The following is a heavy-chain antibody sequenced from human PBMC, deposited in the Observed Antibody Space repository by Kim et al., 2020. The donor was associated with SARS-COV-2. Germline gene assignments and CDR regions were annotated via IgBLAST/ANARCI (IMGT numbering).Heavy chain of an antibody. CDR1: GFTFSDYY. V-gene: IGHV3-11*06. CDR3: ARDFVVVVAATQNDAFDI. Sequence: GGSLRLSCAASGFTFSDYYMSWIRQAPGKGLEWVSYISSSSSYTNYADSVKGRFTISRDNAKNSLYLQMNSLRAEDTAVYYCARDFVVVVAATQNDAFDIWGQGTMVTVSS. J-gene: IGHJ3*02. D-gene: IGHD2-15*01. CDR2: ISSSSSYT.